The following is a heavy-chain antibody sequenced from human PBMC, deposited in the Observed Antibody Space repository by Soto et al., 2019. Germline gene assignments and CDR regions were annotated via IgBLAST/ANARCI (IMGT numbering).Heavy chain of an antibody. J-gene: IGHJ4*02. D-gene: IGHD1-26*01. CDR1: GGSISSYY. CDR3: AGSGGLYSGSYYH. Sequence: PSETLSLTCTVSGGSISSYYWSWIRQPPGKGLEWIGYIYYSGSTNYNPSLKSRVTISVDTSKNQFSLKLSSVTAADTAVYYCAGSGGLYSGSYYHWGQGTLVTVSS. V-gene: IGHV4-59*01. CDR2: IYYSGST.